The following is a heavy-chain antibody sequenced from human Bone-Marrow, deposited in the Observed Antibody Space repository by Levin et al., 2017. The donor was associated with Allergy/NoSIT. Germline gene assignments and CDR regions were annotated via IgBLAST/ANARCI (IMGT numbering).Heavy chain of an antibody. V-gene: IGHV1-2*06. CDR1: GYKFRDYY. Sequence: ASVKVSCKASGYKFRDYYMHWVRQAPGQGLEWMGRINPNSGGTNSAQTFQGRVTMTRDTSISTAYMELTRLRSDDTAVYYCARDASLYSYGSSDAFDIWGQGTMVTVSS. CDR2: INPNSGGT. D-gene: IGHD5-18*01. J-gene: IGHJ3*02. CDR3: ARDASLYSYGSSDAFDI.